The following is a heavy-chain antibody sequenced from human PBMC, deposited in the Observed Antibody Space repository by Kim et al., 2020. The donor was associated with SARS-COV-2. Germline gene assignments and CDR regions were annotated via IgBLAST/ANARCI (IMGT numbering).Heavy chain of an antibody. CDR3: ARRTPGYYYGMDV. J-gene: IGHJ6*02. D-gene: IGHD7-27*01. CDR2: IIPIFGTA. V-gene: IGHV1-69*13. CDR1: GGTFSSYA. Sequence: SVKVSCKASGGTFSSYAISWVRQAPGQGLEWMGGIIPIFGTANYAQKFQGRVTITADESTSTAYMELSSLRSEDTAVYYCARRTPGYYYGMDVWGQGTTVTVSS.